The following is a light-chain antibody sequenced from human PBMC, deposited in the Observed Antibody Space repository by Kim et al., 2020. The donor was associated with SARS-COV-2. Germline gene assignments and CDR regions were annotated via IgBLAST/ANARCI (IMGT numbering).Light chain of an antibody. V-gene: IGLV3-25*03. Sequence: SYELTQPPSVSVSPGQTARITCSGEALPKEYAYWYQQKPGQAPLMVIYKDTERPSGIPERFSASTSGTTVTLTISGVQAEDEADYYCQSADSSDAVIFGG. CDR2: KDT. CDR1: ALPKEY. CDR3: QSADSSDAVI. J-gene: IGLJ2*01.